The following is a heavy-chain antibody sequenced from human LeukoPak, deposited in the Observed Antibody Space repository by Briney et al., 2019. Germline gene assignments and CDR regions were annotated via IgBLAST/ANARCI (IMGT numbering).Heavy chain of an antibody. CDR1: GGTFSGYA. Sequence: SVKVSCKASGGTFSGYAINWVRQAPGQGLEWMGGIIPIFGTSNYAQRFQGRVTISADESTSTAYMELSSLRSEDTAVYYCARPQDSSSWYNWFDPWGQGTLVTVSS. D-gene: IGHD6-13*01. V-gene: IGHV1-69*13. CDR2: IIPIFGTS. J-gene: IGHJ5*02. CDR3: ARPQDSSSWYNWFDP.